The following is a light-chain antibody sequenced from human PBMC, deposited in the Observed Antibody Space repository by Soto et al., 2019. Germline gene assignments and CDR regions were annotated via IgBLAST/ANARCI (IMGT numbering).Light chain of an antibody. Sequence: EIVLTQSPGTLSLSPGEIATLSCRASQSVSSSYLAWYQQKPGQAPRLLIYATSTRATGIPDRFSGSGSGTDFILTISRLEPEDFAVYYCQQYGSSLYTFGQGTKLEIK. J-gene: IGKJ2*01. CDR2: ATS. CDR3: QQYGSSLYT. V-gene: IGKV3-20*01. CDR1: QSVSSSY.